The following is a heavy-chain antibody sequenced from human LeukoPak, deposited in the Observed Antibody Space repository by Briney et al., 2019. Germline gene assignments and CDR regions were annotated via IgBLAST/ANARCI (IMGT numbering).Heavy chain of an antibody. CDR2: IRSKANSYAT. Sequence: GGSLKLSCAASGFTFSGSAMHWVRQASGKGLERVGRIRSKANSYATAYAASVKGRFTISRDDSKNTAYLQMNSLKTEDTAVYYCTSPVGATTKGYYYYYMDVWGKGTTVTISS. D-gene: IGHD1-26*01. CDR3: TSPVGATTKGYYYYYMDV. CDR1: GFTFSGSA. J-gene: IGHJ6*03. V-gene: IGHV3-73*01.